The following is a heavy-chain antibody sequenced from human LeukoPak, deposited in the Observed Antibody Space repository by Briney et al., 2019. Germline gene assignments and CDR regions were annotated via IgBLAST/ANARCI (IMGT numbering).Heavy chain of an antibody. CDR2: IKQDGSEK. D-gene: IGHD1-1*01. CDR3: ARRGTGHGMDV. J-gene: IGHJ6*02. Sequence: GGSLRLSCAASGFSFTYSWMAWVRQTPEKGLEWVANIKQDGSEKYYLDSVKGRFTISRDNAKNSLYLQMNSLRAEDTAVYYCARRGTGHGMDVWGQGTTVIVSS. CDR1: GFSFTYSW. V-gene: IGHV3-7*01.